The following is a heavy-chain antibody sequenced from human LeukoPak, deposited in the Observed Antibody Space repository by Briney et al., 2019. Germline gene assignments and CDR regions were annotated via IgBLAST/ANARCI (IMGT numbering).Heavy chain of an antibody. Sequence: SETLSLTCTVSGGSLSSYYWSWIRQPPGKGLEWIGHIYYSGSTNYNPSLKSRVTISVDTSKNQFSLKLSSVTAADTAVYYCARVRYYDFWSGYTAIYYFDYWGQGTLVTVSS. J-gene: IGHJ4*02. CDR3: ARVRYYDFWSGYTAIYYFDY. D-gene: IGHD3-3*01. CDR1: GGSLSSYY. V-gene: IGHV4-59*01. CDR2: IYYSGST.